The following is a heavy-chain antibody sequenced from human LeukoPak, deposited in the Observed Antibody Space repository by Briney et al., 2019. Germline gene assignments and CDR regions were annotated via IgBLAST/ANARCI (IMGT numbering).Heavy chain of an antibody. J-gene: IGHJ4*02. Sequence: SVKVSCKASGGTFSSYAISWVRQAPGQGLEWMGGIIPIFGTANYAQKFQGRVTMTTDTSTSTAYMELRSLRSDDTAVYYCARGPDIVVVPAAPDFDYWGQGTLVTVSS. CDR1: GGTFSSYA. V-gene: IGHV1-69*05. D-gene: IGHD2-2*01. CDR3: ARGPDIVVVPAAPDFDY. CDR2: IIPIFGTA.